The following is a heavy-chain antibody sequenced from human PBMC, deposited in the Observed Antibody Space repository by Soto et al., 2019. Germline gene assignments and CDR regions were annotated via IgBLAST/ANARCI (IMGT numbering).Heavy chain of an antibody. Sequence: RLVQSGPEVKQPGASVTVSCKTSGDTFTNFVLSWVRQAPGQGLEWMGWIATYNSNKNYAQKFQGRLTLTTDTSTSTAYMELKSLGYDDTAVYDCARVLRGVVNWFDPWGQGTLVTVSS. J-gene: IGHJ5*02. CDR2: IATYNSNK. D-gene: IGHD3-10*01. CDR3: ARVLRGVVNWFDP. V-gene: IGHV1-18*01. CDR1: GDTFTNFV.